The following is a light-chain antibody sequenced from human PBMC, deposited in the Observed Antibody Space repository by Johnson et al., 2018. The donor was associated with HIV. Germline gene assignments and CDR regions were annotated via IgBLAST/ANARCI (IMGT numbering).Light chain of an antibody. CDR3: GTWDSSLSYV. Sequence: QSVLTQPPSVSAAPGQKVTISCSGSSSNIGNNYVSWYQQLPGTAPKLLIYDNNKRPSGIPDRFSGSKSGTSATLGITGLQTGDEADYYCGTWDSSLSYVFCTGTKVTVL. J-gene: IGLJ1*01. CDR2: DNN. V-gene: IGLV1-51*01. CDR1: SSNIGNNY.